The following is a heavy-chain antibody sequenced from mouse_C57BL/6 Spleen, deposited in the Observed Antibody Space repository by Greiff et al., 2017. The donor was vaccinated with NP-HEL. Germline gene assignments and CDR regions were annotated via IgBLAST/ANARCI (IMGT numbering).Heavy chain of an antibody. V-gene: IGHV5-6*01. CDR3: ANYHGSSSFAY. CDR2: ISSGGSYT. CDR1: GFTFSSYG. J-gene: IGHJ3*01. Sequence: EVNVVESGGDLVKPGGSLKLSCAASGFTFSSYGMSWVRQTPDKRLEWVATISSGGSYTYYPDSVKGRFTISRDNAKNTLYLQMSSLKSEDTAMYYCANYHGSSSFAYWGQGTLVTVSA. D-gene: IGHD1-1*01.